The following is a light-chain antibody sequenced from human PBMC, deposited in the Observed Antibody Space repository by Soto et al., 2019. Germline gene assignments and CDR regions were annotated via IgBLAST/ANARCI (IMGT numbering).Light chain of an antibody. CDR2: DAS. V-gene: IGKV1-5*01. CDR1: QTISSW. Sequence: DIQMTQSPSTLSGSVGDRFTITCRASQTISSWLAWYQQKPGKAPKLLIYDASSLKSGVPSRFSGSGSGTEFTLTISSLQPDDFATYYCQHYNSYPITFGQGTRREI. J-gene: IGKJ5*01. CDR3: QHYNSYPIT.